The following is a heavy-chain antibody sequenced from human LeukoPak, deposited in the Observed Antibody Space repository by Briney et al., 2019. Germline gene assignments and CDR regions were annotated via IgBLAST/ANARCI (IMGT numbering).Heavy chain of an antibody. CDR3: ARGGNWFDP. CDR1: GGSISNYY. V-gene: IGHV4-59*01. J-gene: IGHJ5*02. Sequence: PSETLSLTCTVSGGSISNYYWSWILQPPGKRLDCIGYFYYSGSTHYTPSLKSRVAISLDTSKSQVSLKLSSVTAADTAVYYCARGGNWFDPWGRGTLVTVSS. CDR2: FYYSGST.